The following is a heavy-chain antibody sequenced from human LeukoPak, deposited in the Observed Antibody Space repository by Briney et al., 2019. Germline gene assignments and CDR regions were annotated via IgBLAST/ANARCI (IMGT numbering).Heavy chain of an antibody. V-gene: IGHV1-24*01. J-gene: IGHJ4*02. CDR2: FDPEDGET. Sequence: GASVKVSCKVSGYTLTELSMHWVRQAPGKGLDWMGGFDPEDGETIYAQKFQGRVTMTEDTSADTAYMEVSSLRSDDTAVYYCARSYSYDSSGYYGAKWGQGTLVTVSS. D-gene: IGHD3-22*01. CDR1: GYTLTELS. CDR3: ARSYSYDSSGYYGAK.